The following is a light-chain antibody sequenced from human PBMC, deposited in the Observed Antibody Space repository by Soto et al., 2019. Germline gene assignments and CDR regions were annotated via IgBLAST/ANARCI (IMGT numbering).Light chain of an antibody. J-gene: IGLJ7*01. CDR1: SSNIGAGYD. CDR3: QSYDSSLSGAV. CDR2: GNS. Sequence: QPVLTQPPSVSGAPGQRVNISCTGSSSNIGAGYDVHWYQQLPGTAPKLLIYGNSHRPSGVPDRFSGSKSGTSASLAITGLQAEDEADYYCQSYDSSLSGAVFGGGTQLTV. V-gene: IGLV1-40*01.